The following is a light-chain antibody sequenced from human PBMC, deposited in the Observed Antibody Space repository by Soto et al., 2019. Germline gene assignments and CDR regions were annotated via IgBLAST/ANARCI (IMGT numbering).Light chain of an antibody. J-gene: IGKJ2*01. Sequence: EIVLTQSPGTLSLSPGERATLSCRASQSVSSSFLAWYQQKPGQAPRLLIYAASSRATGIPDRFSGSGSGTDFTLTISRLEREDVAVYYCQQYGSSPATFGQGTKLEIK. V-gene: IGKV3-20*01. CDR1: QSVSSSF. CDR3: QQYGSSPAT. CDR2: AAS.